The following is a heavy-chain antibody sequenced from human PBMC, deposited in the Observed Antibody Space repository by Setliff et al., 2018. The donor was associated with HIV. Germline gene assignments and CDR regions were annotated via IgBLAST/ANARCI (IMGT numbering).Heavy chain of an antibody. CDR2: IRHDGGET. J-gene: IGHJ4*02. CDR3: AGAGRDSEGNYNMDY. CDR1: GFIFSSYG. Sequence: QPGGSLRLSCAASGFIFSSYGMHWVRQAPGKGLEWVAFIRHDGGETYFADSMKGRFSISRDNTKNTLFLQMNSLRAEDTALYYCAGAGRDSEGNYNMDYWGQGTLVTVSS. D-gene: IGHD3-22*01. V-gene: IGHV3-30*02.